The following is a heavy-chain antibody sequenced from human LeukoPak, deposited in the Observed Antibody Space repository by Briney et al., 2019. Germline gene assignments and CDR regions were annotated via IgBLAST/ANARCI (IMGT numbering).Heavy chain of an antibody. CDR2: ISGSGT. J-gene: IGHJ4*02. CDR1: GFSFSSFS. V-gene: IGHV3-23*01. D-gene: IGHD2-21*01. Sequence: GGSLRLSCVGTGFSFSSFSMNWVRQAPGKGLEWVATISGSGTYYLDSVKGRFTISRDDFRSTVYLQMNGLRADDTALYYCAKIPGDSFFDVWGQGTLVTVSS. CDR3: AKIPGDSFFDV.